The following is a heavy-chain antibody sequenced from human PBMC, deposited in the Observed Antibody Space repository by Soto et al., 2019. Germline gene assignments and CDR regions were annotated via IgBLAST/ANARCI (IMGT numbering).Heavy chain of an antibody. V-gene: IGHV4-31*03. D-gene: IGHD3-9*01. CDR1: DNADISGGRY. Sequence: PSDTHSHTVTVADNADISGGRYCSKNRQHPGKGQEWIGYIYYSGSANYTQSLKRRLTISLDTSQNQVSLRLSSVTAADTSVYYCASLKTRYYKKVSYSFDQCARGTLLTISA. CDR2: IYYSGSA. CDR3: ASLKTRYYKKVSYSFDQ. J-gene: IGHJ4*02.